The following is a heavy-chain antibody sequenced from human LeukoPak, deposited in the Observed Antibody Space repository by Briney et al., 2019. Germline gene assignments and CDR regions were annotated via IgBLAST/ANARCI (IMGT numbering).Heavy chain of an antibody. D-gene: IGHD5-12*01. J-gene: IGHJ4*02. CDR3: ARGGYSGYVFGY. Sequence: GGSLRLSCAASGFTFSSYEMNWVRQAPGKGLEWVSYITSSGSTIYYADSVKGRFTISRDNAKNSLYLQMNSLRAEATAVYYCARGGYSGYVFGYWGQGTLVTVSS. CDR2: ITSSGSTI. V-gene: IGHV3-48*03. CDR1: GFTFSSYE.